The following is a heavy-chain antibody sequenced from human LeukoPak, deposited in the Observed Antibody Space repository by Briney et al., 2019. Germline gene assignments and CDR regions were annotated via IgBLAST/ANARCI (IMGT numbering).Heavy chain of an antibody. Sequence: GGSLRLSCAASGFTFSSYSMNWVRQAPGKGLEWVSSISSSSSYVYYADSVKGRFTISRDNAKNSLYLQMNSLRAEDTAVYYCARGGYSGSFDLDYWGQGTLVTVSS. V-gene: IGHV3-21*01. CDR1: GFTFSSYS. CDR3: ARGGYSGSFDLDY. J-gene: IGHJ4*02. CDR2: ISSSSSYV. D-gene: IGHD1-26*01.